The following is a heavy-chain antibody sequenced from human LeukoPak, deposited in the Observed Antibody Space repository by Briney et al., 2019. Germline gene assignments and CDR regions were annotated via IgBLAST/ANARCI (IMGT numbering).Heavy chain of an antibody. J-gene: IGHJ4*02. V-gene: IGHV1-18*04. CDR3: ARAGRTSTGVFDN. CDR1: NYIFASYG. CDR2: ISTYNGDT. D-gene: IGHD2-2*01. Sequence: ASVKVSCKTSNYIFASYGISWLRQAPGQGLEWMGWISTYNGDTKFAQNLQGRLTVTTETSTTTVYMELRSLRSDDTPVYYCARAGRTSTGVFDNWGQGTLVTVSS.